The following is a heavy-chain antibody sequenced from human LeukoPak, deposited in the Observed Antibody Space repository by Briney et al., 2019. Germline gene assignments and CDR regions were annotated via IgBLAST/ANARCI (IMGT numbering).Heavy chain of an antibody. CDR1: GFTFSNAW. CDR3: TTDVEPWIQLLMDY. V-gene: IGHV3-15*01. D-gene: IGHD5-18*01. CDR2: IKSKTDGVST. Sequence: PGGSLRLSCGASGFTFSNAWMSWVRQAPGKGLEWVGRIKSKTDGVSTDYAASVKGRFAISRDDSKDTLYLQMNSLKTEDTAVYYCTTDVEPWIQLLMDYWGQGTLVTVSS. J-gene: IGHJ4*02.